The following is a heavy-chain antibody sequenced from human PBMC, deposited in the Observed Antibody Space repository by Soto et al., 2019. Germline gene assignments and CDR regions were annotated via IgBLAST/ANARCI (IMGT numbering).Heavy chain of an antibody. Sequence: QVQLVQSGAEVKKPGASVKVSCKASGYTFTGYYMHWVRQAPGQGLEWMGWINPNSGDTNYAQKFQGRVTMTRDTSISTAYMELSRLRSDDTAVYYCARVRAARPLQRYSRVGMPEYFDYWGQGTLVTVSS. V-gene: IGHV1-2*02. CDR1: GYTFTGYY. CDR2: INPNSGDT. D-gene: IGHD6-6*01. J-gene: IGHJ4*02. CDR3: ARVRAARPLQRYSRVGMPEYFDY.